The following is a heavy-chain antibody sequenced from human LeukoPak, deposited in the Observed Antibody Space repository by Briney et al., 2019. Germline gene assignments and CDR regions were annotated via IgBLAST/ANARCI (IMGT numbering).Heavy chain of an antibody. CDR1: GGSISSGPYY. D-gene: IGHD5-12*01. V-gene: IGHV4-30-2*01. J-gene: IGHJ4*02. CDR2: IYHSGST. Sequence: SETLSLTCTVSGGSISSGPYYWSWIRQPPGKGLEWIGYIYHSGSTYYNPSLKSRLTISVDTSKNQFSLKLSSVTAADTAVYYCARDRFSGYDRYFDYWGQGTLVTVSS. CDR3: ARDRFSGYDRYFDY.